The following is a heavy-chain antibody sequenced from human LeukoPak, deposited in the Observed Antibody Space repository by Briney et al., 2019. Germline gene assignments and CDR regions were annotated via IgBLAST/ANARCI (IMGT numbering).Heavy chain of an antibody. Sequence: ASVKVSCKASGYTFTGYYMHWVRQAPGQGLEWMGWISAYNGNTHYAQNFQGRVTVTTDTSTSTVYMELGSLRSDDTAVYYCAKIAVPGTGWFDPWGQGTLVTVSS. D-gene: IGHD6-19*01. V-gene: IGHV1-18*04. CDR3: AKIAVPGTGWFDP. CDR1: GYTFTGYY. CDR2: ISAYNGNT. J-gene: IGHJ5*02.